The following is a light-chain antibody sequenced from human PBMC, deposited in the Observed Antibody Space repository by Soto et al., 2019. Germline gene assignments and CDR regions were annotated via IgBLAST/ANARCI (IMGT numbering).Light chain of an antibody. V-gene: IGLV1-51*01. Sequence: QSVLTQPPSVSAAPGQKVTISCSGSNSDIANHYISWYQQLPGTAPKLLIYDNNRRPSGIPERFSASKSGSSATLAITGLQTGDEADYFCGIWATTLYVFGTGTKLTV. J-gene: IGLJ1*01. CDR3: GIWATTLYV. CDR1: NSDIANHY. CDR2: DNN.